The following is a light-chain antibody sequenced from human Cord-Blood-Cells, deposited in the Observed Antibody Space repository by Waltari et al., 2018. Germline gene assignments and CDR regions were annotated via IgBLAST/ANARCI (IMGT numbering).Light chain of an antibody. V-gene: IGLV1-40*01. J-gene: IGLJ3*02. CDR3: QSYDSSLSGSV. Sequence: SVLTQPPPVSGAPGPRVPIPFTWSSPQHRAGFYFPLYQQLPGTAPKLLIYGNSNRPSGVPDRFSGSKSGTSASLAITGLQAEDEADYYCQSYDSSLSGSVFGGGTKLTVL. CDR1: SPQHRAGFY. CDR2: GNS.